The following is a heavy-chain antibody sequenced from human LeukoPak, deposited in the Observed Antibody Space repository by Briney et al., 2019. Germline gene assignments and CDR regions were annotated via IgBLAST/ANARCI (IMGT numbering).Heavy chain of an antibody. CDR3: ARDLFIAAAQTFSYMDV. CDR2: IYYSGST. V-gene: IGHV4-39*07. D-gene: IGHD6-13*01. CDR1: GGSISSSSYY. J-gene: IGHJ6*03. Sequence: SETLSLTCTVSGGSISSSSYYWGWIRQPPGKGLEWIGSIYYSGSTYYNPSLKSRVTISVDTSKNQFSLKLSSVTAADTAVYYCARDLFIAAAQTFSYMDVWGKGTTVTVSS.